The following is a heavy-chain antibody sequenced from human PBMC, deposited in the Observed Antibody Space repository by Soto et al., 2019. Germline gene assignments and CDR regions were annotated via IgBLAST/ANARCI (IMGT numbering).Heavy chain of an antibody. Sequence: PWGSLRLSCAASGFTFSSYAMSWVRQAPGKGLEWVSAISGSGGSTYYADSVKGRFTISRDNAKNSLYLQMNSLRAEDTAVYYCARDMVPYSGSYGFDYWGQGTLVSVSS. CDR1: GFTFSSYA. CDR3: ARDMVPYSGSYGFDY. CDR2: ISGSGGST. V-gene: IGHV3-23*01. J-gene: IGHJ4*02. D-gene: IGHD1-26*01.